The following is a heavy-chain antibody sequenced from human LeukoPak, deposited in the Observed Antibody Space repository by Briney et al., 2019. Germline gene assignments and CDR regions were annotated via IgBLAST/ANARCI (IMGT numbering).Heavy chain of an antibody. Sequence: GASVKVSCKASGYTFTGYYMHWVRQAPGQGLEWVAWINPYNGNTDSAHRFQDRVTMTTDTSTSTAYMELRTLRSDDTAMYFCSSTRILSGGSFDAWGQGTMVIVSS. CDR1: GYTFTGYY. D-gene: IGHD3-10*01. CDR3: SSTRILSGGSFDA. V-gene: IGHV1-18*04. CDR2: INPYNGNT. J-gene: IGHJ3*01.